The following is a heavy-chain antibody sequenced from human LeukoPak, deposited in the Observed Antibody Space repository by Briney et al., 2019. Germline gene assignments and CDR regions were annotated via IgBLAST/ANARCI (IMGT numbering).Heavy chain of an antibody. V-gene: IGHV3-33*08. CDR3: ARPYYYGSGSYYPLDY. Sequence: GGSLRLSCAASGFTFSRYGMHWVRQAPGKGLEWVAVIWYDGSNKYYADSVKGRFTISRDNSKSTVSLQMNSLRAEDTAVYYCARPYYYGSGSYYPLDYWGQGTLVTVSS. J-gene: IGHJ4*02. D-gene: IGHD3-10*01. CDR2: IWYDGSNK. CDR1: GFTFSRYG.